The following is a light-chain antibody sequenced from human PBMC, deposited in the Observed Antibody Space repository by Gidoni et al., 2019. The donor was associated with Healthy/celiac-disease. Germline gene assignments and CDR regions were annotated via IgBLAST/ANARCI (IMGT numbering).Light chain of an antibody. CDR3: QQYGSSHT. V-gene: IGKV3-20*01. CDR2: GAS. J-gene: IGKJ2*01. Sequence: ELVLTQSPGTLSLSPGERATLSCRASQSVSSSYLAWYQQKPGQAPRLLIYGASSRATGIPDRVSGSGSGTDFILTISRLEPEDFAVYYWQQYGSSHTFGQGTKLEIK. CDR1: QSVSSSY.